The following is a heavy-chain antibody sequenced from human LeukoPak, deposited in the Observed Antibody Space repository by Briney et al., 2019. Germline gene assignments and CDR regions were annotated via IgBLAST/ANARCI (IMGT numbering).Heavy chain of an antibody. Sequence: GGSLRLSCAASGFTFSSYAMSWVRQAPGKGLEWVSVISGSGGSTYYADSVKGRFTISRDNSKNTLYLQMNSLGAEDTAIYYCARDYGGNTYFDYWGQGTLVTVSS. D-gene: IGHD4-23*01. J-gene: IGHJ4*02. CDR1: GFTFSSYA. CDR3: ARDYGGNTYFDY. CDR2: ISGSGGST. V-gene: IGHV3-23*01.